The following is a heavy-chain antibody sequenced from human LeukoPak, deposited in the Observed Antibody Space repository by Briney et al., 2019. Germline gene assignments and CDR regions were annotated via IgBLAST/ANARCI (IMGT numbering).Heavy chain of an antibody. Sequence: PSETLSLTCTVSGGSISSYYWSWIRQPPGKGLEWIGYIYYSGSTNYNPSLKSRVTISVDTSKNQFSLKLSSVTAADTAVYYCAREGVGYYDILTGSYKPSDAFDIWGHGTMVTVYS. D-gene: IGHD3-9*01. V-gene: IGHV4-59*01. CDR2: IYYSGST. CDR3: AREGVGYYDILTGSYKPSDAFDI. CDR1: GGSISSYY. J-gene: IGHJ3*02.